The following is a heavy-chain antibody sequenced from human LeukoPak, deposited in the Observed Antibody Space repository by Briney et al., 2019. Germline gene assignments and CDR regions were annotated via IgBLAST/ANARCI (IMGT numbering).Heavy chain of an antibody. Sequence: PGGSLRLSCAASGFTFSDAWISWVRQAPGKGLEWVSAISGSGGSTYYADSVKGRFTISRDNSKNTLYLQMNSLRAEDTAVYYCANGDYVDYYYGMDVWGQGTTVTVSS. D-gene: IGHD4-17*01. V-gene: IGHV3-23*01. CDR2: ISGSGGST. CDR1: GFTFSDAW. J-gene: IGHJ6*02. CDR3: ANGDYVDYYYGMDV.